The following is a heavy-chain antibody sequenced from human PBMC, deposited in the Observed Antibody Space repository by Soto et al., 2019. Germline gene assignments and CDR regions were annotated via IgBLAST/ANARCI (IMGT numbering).Heavy chain of an antibody. D-gene: IGHD6-19*01. CDR2: ISYDGSNK. Sequence: PGGSLRLSCAASGFTFSSYGMHWVRQAPGKGLEWVAVISYDGSNKYYADSVKGRFTISRDNSKNTLYLQMNSLRAEDTAVYYCAKDGGSGWYSAEYFQHWGQGTLVTVSS. V-gene: IGHV3-30*18. CDR1: GFTFSSYG. J-gene: IGHJ1*01. CDR3: AKDGGSGWYSAEYFQH.